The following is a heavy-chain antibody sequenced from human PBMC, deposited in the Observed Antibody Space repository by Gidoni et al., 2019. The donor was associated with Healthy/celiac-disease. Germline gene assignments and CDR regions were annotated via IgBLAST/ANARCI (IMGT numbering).Heavy chain of an antibody. CDR1: GFTFSSYA. Sequence: EVQLVESGGGLVPPGGSLSLSCSASGFTFSSYAMHWVRQAPGKGLEYVSAISSNGGSTYYADSVKGRFTISRDNSKNTLYLQMSSLRAEDTAVYYCVKSFYCSGGSCFRRLDYWGQGTLVTVSS. CDR3: VKSFYCSGGSCFRRLDY. CDR2: ISSNGGST. D-gene: IGHD2-15*01. V-gene: IGHV3-64D*08. J-gene: IGHJ4*02.